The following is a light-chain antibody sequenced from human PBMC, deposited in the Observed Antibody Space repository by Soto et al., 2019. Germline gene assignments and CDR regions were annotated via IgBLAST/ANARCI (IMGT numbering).Light chain of an antibody. CDR1: SSDVGGFSQ. Sequence: QSVLTQPASVSGSPGQSITISCTGTSSDVGGFSQVSWYQHHPGKAPKLMIYDVSNRPSGVSSRFSGSKSGNTASLTISELQAEDEADYYCTSYRSTITPVVFGGGTKLTVL. V-gene: IGLV2-14*03. J-gene: IGLJ2*01. CDR2: DVS. CDR3: TSYRSTITPVV.